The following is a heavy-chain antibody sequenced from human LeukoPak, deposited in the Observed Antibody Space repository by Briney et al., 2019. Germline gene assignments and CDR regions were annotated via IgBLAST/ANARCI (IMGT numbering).Heavy chain of an antibody. CDR1: GFTFSSCA. CDR2: ISGSGGST. V-gene: IGHV3-23*01. Sequence: PGGSLRLSCAASGFTFSSCAMHWVRQAPGKGLEWVSAISGSGGSTYYADSVKGRFTISRDNSKNTLYLQMNSLRAEDTAVYYCAKDARRAIFGVVIGNWFDPWGQGTLVTVSS. D-gene: IGHD3-3*01. J-gene: IGHJ5*02. CDR3: AKDARRAIFGVVIGNWFDP.